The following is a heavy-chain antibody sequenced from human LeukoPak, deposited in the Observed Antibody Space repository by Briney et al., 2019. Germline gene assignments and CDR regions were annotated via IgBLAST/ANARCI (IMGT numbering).Heavy chain of an antibody. J-gene: IGHJ4*02. D-gene: IGHD4-17*01. CDR1: GFTFSGSA. CDR2: IRSKANSYAT. CDR3: AGDYDGY. V-gene: IGHV3-73*01. Sequence: PGGSLRLSCAASGFTFSGSAMHWVRQASGKGLEWVGRIRSKANSYATAYAASVKGRFTISRDDSKNTLYLQMNSLRAEDTAVYYCAGDYDGYWGQGTLVTVSS.